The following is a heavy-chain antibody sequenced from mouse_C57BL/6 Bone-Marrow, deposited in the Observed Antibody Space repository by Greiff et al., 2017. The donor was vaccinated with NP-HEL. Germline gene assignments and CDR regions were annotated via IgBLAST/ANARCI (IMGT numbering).Heavy chain of an antibody. CDR1: GYTFTSYW. J-gene: IGHJ1*03. Sequence: QVQLHHPLAELLKPGASVKLSCKASGYTFTSYWMHWVKQRPGRGLEWIGRIDPNSGGTKYNEKFKSKATLTVDKPSSTAYMQLSSLTSEDSAVYYCARTVYYYGSIHRYFDVWGTGTTVTVSS. V-gene: IGHV1-72*01. CDR2: IDPNSGGT. D-gene: IGHD1-1*01. CDR3: ARTVYYYGSIHRYFDV.